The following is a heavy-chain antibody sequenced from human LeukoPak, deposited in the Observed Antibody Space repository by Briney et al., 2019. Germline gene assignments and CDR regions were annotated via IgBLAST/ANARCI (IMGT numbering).Heavy chain of an antibody. V-gene: IGHV3-74*01. D-gene: IGHD6-13*01. CDR2: IDPDGSTT. Sequence: GGSLRLSCAASGFTLSSYWMHWVRQAPGEGLVWVSRIDPDGSTTNYADSVKGRFTTSRDNAKDTLYLQMNSLRAEDTALYYCTRVQAGRAGLMDVWGRGTTVTVSS. CDR1: GFTLSSYW. J-gene: IGHJ6*02. CDR3: TRVQAGRAGLMDV.